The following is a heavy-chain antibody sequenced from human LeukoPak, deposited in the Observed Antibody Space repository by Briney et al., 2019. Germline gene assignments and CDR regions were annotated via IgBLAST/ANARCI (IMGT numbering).Heavy chain of an antibody. V-gene: IGHV3-23*01. CDR2: ISGSGGST. Sequence: GGSLRLSCAASGFTFSILAMNWVRQAPGKGLEWVSAISGSGGSTYYADSVKGRFTISRDNSKNTLYLQMNSLRAEDTAVYYCARDRQNDFDYWGQGTLVTVSS. J-gene: IGHJ4*02. CDR3: ARDRQNDFDY. CDR1: GFTFSILA. D-gene: IGHD1-1*01.